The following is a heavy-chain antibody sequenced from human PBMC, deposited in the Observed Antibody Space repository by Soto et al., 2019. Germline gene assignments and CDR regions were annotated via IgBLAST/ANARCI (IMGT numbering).Heavy chain of an antibody. CDR3: AKGLGPRSLEWLFGSFDS. V-gene: IGHV3-23*01. D-gene: IGHD3-3*01. J-gene: IGHJ4*02. CDR2: VSSGGVTT. Sequence: AWGSLRLSCVATGFPFISNGIAFFRHAPFKWLEWLSFVSSGGVTTYYAASVKGRFTVSRDNSKSSVFLQMNNLRAEDTAIYYCAKGLGPRSLEWLFGSFDSWGQGTLVTVSS. CDR1: GFPFISNG.